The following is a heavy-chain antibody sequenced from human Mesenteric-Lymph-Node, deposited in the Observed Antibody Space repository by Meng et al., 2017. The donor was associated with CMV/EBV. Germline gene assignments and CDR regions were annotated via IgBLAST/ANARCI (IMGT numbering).Heavy chain of an antibody. CDR1: GESFSGYY. CDR3: ARGGKLQSDSSGHYAYWFDP. J-gene: IGHJ5*02. Sequence: ETLSLTCAVYGESFSGYYWTWIRQPPGKGLEWVSSISSSSSYIYYADSVRGRFTISRDNVQNSLYLQMNSLRAEDTAVYYCARGGKLQSDSSGHYAYWFDPWGQGTLVTVSS. CDR2: ISSSSSYI. D-gene: IGHD3-22*01. V-gene: IGHV3-21*01.